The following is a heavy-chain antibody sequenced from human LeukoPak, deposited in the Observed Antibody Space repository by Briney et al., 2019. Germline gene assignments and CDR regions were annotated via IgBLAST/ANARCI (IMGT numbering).Heavy chain of an antibody. CDR1: GLAFNSYG. J-gene: IGHJ6*02. CDR2: ISDSAVNT. D-gene: IGHD3-16*01. V-gene: IGHV3-23*01. CDR3: AKSPFILKLRSGELWLYPMDV. Sequence: GGSLRLSCAASGLAFNSYGMSWVRQAPGKGLEWVSAISDSAVNTYYAASVKGRFTVSRDNSNSTLYLQMNSLRAEDTAVYYCAKSPFILKLRSGELWLYPMDVWGQGTTVTVSS.